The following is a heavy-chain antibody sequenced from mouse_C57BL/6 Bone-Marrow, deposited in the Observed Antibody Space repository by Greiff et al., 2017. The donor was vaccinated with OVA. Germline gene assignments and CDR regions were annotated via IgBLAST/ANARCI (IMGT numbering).Heavy chain of an antibody. V-gene: IGHV1-7*01. CDR2: INPSSGYT. J-gene: IGHJ4*01. Sequence: QVQLKESGAELAKPGASVKLSCKASGYTFTSYWMHWVKQRPGQGLEWIGYINPSSGYTKYNQKFKDKATLTADKSSSTAYMQLSSLTYEDSAVYYCARGRRLRRRYYYAMDYWGQGTSVTVSS. D-gene: IGHD2-2*01. CDR3: ARGRRLRRRYYYAMDY. CDR1: GYTFTSYW.